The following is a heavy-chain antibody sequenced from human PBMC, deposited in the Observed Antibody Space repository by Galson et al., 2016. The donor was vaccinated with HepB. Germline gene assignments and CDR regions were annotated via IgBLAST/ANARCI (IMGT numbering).Heavy chain of an antibody. CDR2: ISYDGNNK. V-gene: IGHV3-30*03. D-gene: IGHD3-10*01. Sequence: SLRLSCAASGFTFRSYGMNWVRQAPGKGLEWVATISYDGNNKYSADSVKGRFTISRDNSKNTLYLQMNTLRAEDTAVYFCARVLFGSGSYWCLDVWGQGTTVIVAS. CDR3: ARVLFGSGSYWCLDV. CDR1: GFTFRSYG. J-gene: IGHJ6*02.